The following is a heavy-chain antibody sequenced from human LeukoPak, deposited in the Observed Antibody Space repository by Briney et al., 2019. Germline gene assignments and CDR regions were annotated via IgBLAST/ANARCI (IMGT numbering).Heavy chain of an antibody. J-gene: IGHJ4*02. V-gene: IGHV3-33*06. Sequence: GRSLRLSCAASGFTFSSHGMHWVRQAPGKGLEWVAIIWYDGSNKYYADSVKGRFTISRDNYKNTLYLEMNSLRAEDTAVYYCAKDIVVVPAAGLAFDYWGQGTLVTVSS. CDR3: AKDIVVVPAAGLAFDY. CDR2: IWYDGSNK. D-gene: IGHD2-2*01. CDR1: GFTFSSHG.